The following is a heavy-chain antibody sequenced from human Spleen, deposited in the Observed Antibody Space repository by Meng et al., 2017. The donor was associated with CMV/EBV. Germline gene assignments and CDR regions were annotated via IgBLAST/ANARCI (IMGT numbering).Heavy chain of an antibody. J-gene: IGHJ4*02. CDR1: GFTFSSYA. V-gene: IGHV3-23*01. CDR3: AKGDFRTLFDY. CDR2: ISGGGGGP. Sequence: GESLKISCAASGFTFSSYAMSWVRQAPGKGLEWVSGISGGGGGPYYADSVKGRFIISRDNSKSTLYLQMNSLRAEDTAVYFCAKGDFRTLFDYWGQGTLVTVSS. D-gene: IGHD2/OR15-2a*01.